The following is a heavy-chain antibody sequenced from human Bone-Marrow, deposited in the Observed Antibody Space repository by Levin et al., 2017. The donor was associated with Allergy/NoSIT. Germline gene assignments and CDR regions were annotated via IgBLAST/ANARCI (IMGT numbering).Heavy chain of an antibody. V-gene: IGHV4-59*01. D-gene: IGHD2-2*01. Sequence: SETLSLTCTVSGGSISSYYWSWIRQPPGKGLEWIGYIYYSGSTNYNPSLKSRVTISVDTSKNQFSLKLSSVTAADTAVYYCARDREVVVPAAIERLRGSTNWFDPWGQGTLVTVSS. CDR3: ARDREVVVPAAIERLRGSTNWFDP. J-gene: IGHJ5*02. CDR2: IYYSGST. CDR1: GGSISSYY.